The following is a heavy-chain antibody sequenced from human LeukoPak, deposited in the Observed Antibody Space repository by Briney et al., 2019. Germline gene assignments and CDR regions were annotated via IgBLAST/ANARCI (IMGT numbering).Heavy chain of an antibody. CDR1: GFTFRNYA. CDR2: VSFDGNTT. V-gene: IGHV3-30*09. D-gene: IGHD1/OR15-1a*01. Sequence: AGSLRLSCAASGFTFRNYAMYWVRQAPGRGLEWAAVVSFDGNTTFYSDSVKGRFAISRDNSKNTLYLEMNSLRPEDTAVYYCSRFRAATTRFDYWGQGTLVTVSS. J-gene: IGHJ4*02. CDR3: SRFRAATTRFDY.